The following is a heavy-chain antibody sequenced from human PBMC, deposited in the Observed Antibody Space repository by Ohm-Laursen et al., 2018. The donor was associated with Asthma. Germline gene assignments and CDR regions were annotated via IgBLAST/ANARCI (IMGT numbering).Heavy chain of an antibody. D-gene: IGHD6-19*01. CDR1: GYTFTGYY. Sequence: VASVKVSCKASGYTFTGYYMHWVRQAPGQGLEWMGRISAYNGNTNYAQKLQGRVTMTTDTSTSTAYMELRSLRSDDTAVYYCARTTYSSGWYRAFDIWGQGTMVTVSS. V-gene: IGHV1-18*04. J-gene: IGHJ3*02. CDR3: ARTTYSSGWYRAFDI. CDR2: ISAYNGNT.